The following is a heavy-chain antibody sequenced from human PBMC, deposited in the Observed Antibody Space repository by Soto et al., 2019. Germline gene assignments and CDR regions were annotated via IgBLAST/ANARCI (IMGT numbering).Heavy chain of an antibody. CDR2: INPNSGGT. CDR1: GYTFTGYY. J-gene: IGHJ5*02. CDR3: AIGYCRSTGCQSWFDP. Sequence: ASVKVSCKASGYTFTGYYMHWVRQAPGQGLEWMGWINPNSGGTNYAQKFQGRVTMTRDTSISTAYMELSRLRSDDTAVYYCAIGYCRSTGCQSWFDPWGQGTLVTVCS. V-gene: IGHV1-2*02. D-gene: IGHD2-2*01.